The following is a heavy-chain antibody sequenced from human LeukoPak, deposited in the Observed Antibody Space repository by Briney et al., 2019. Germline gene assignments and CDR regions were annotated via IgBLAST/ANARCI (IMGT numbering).Heavy chain of an antibody. D-gene: IGHD5-24*01. J-gene: IGHJ4*02. CDR1: GDPVWSYY. Sequence: SETLSLTCSVSGDPVWSYYWTWVRQPPEKGLEWIGYVFFGGQTNYNPSVKGRVTISLDTSRSQFSLNLTSVTAADSAVYYCARGAYADRTGYNLDSWGQGTLVFVSS. CDR2: VFFGGQT. V-gene: IGHV4-59*02. CDR3: ARGAYADRTGYNLDS.